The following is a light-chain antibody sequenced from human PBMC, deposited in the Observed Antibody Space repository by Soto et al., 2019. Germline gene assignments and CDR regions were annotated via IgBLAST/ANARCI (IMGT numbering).Light chain of an antibody. CDR1: QSVSSN. V-gene: IGKV3-15*01. Sequence: EIVMTQSPATLSVSPGERATLSCRASQSVSSNLAWYQQNPGQAPRLLIYGASTRATGIPARFSGSGSGTEFTLTISNLQSEDFAVFYCQQYNNWPPITFGQGTKLEIK. CDR3: QQYNNWPPIT. J-gene: IGKJ2*01. CDR2: GAS.